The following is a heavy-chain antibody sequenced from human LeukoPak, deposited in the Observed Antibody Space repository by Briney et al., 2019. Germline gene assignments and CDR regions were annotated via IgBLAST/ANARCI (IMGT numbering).Heavy chain of an antibody. CDR3: ASRERSEWELRELYYFDY. CDR1: GGTFSSYA. CDR2: IIPIFGTA. Sequence: SVKVSCKASGGTFSSYAISWVRQAPGQGLEWMGGIIPIFGTANYAQKFQGRVKITTDESTSTAYMELSSLRSEDTAVYYCASRERSEWELRELYYFDYWGQGTLVTVSS. D-gene: IGHD1-26*01. J-gene: IGHJ4*02. V-gene: IGHV1-69*05.